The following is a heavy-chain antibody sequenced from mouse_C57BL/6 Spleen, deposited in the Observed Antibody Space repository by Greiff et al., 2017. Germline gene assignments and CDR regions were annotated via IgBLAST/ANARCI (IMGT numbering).Heavy chain of an antibody. CDR3: ARWGFPYYFDV. J-gene: IGHJ2*01. CDR2: IYPGDGDT. CDR1: GYAFSSYW. Sequence: VQLQQSGAELVKPGASVKISCKASGYAFSSYWMNWVKQRPGQGLEWIGQIYPGDGDTNYNGKFKGKATLTADKSSSTAYMQISSLTSEDSAVXFCARWGFPYYFDVWGQGTTLTVSS. V-gene: IGHV1-80*01.